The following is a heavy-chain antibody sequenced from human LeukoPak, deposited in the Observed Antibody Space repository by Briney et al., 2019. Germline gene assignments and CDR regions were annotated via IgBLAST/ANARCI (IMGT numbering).Heavy chain of an antibody. D-gene: IGHD6-13*01. J-gene: IGHJ4*02. Sequence: PGGSLRLSCAASGFTFSSYSMNWVRQAPGKGLEWVSSISSSSSYIYYADSVKGRFTISRDNAKNSLYLQMNSLRAEDTAVYYCAREAYSSSWYVDYWGQGTLVTVSS. CDR1: GFTFSSYS. CDR3: AREAYSSSWYVDY. CDR2: ISSSSSYI. V-gene: IGHV3-21*01.